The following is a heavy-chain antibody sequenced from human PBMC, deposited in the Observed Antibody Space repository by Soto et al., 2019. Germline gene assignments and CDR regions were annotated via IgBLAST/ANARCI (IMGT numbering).Heavy chain of an antibody. CDR1: GFTFSTYW. CDR2: IKANGNKI. J-gene: IGHJ4*02. V-gene: IGHV3-7*05. D-gene: IGHD2-15*01. Sequence: EVQLVESGGGLVQPGGFLRLSCAASGFTFSTYWMSWVRQAPGKGLEWVSNIKANGNKIYYVDSVKGRFTTSRENAKSPLCLQMNSLRAEDTAVYYCASDGSNAWYSRDYWGQGTLVTVAP. CDR3: ASDGSNAWYSRDY.